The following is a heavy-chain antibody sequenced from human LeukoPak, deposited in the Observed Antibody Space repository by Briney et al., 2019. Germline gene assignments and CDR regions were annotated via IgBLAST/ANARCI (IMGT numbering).Heavy chain of an antibody. D-gene: IGHD6-19*01. CDR3: AREVGSGWEYYFDY. CDR1: GYTFTGYY. J-gene: IGHJ4*02. V-gene: IGHV1-2*02. CDR2: INPNSGGT. Sequence: ASVKVSCKASGYTFTGYYMHWVRQAPGQRLEWMGWINPNSGGTNYAQKFQGRVTMTRDTSISTAYMELSRLRSDDTAVYYCAREVGSGWEYYFDYWGQGTLVTVSS.